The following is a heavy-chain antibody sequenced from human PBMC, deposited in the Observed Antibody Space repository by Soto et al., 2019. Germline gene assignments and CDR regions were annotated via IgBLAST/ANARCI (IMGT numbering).Heavy chain of an antibody. V-gene: IGHV4-30-4*01. J-gene: IGHJ4*02. CDR1: GGSISRGDYY. CDR3: ARAPIIAVAGLGYFDY. CDR2: IYYSGST. Sequence: SETLSLTCTVSGGSISRGDYYWSWIRQPPGKGLEWIGYIYYSGSTYYNPSLKSRVTISVDTSKNQFSLKLSSVTAADTAVYYCARAPIIAVAGLGYFDYWGQGTLVTVSS. D-gene: IGHD6-19*01.